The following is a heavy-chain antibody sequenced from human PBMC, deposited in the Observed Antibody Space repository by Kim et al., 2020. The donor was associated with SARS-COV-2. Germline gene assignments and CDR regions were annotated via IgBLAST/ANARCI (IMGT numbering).Heavy chain of an antibody. CDR3: ARKGGFIAAASFDY. D-gene: IGHD6-13*01. Sequence: SETLSLTCAVSGGSISSSNWWSWVRQPPGKGLEWIGEIYHSGSTNYNPSLKSRVTISVDKSKNQFSLKLSSVTAADTAVYYCARKGGFIAAASFDYWGQGTLVTVSS. J-gene: IGHJ4*02. CDR1: GGSISSSNW. CDR2: IYHSGST. V-gene: IGHV4-4*02.